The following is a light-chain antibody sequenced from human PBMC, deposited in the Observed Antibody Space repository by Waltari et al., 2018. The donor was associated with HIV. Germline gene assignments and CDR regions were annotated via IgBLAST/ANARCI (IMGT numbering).Light chain of an antibody. CDR2: EVS. V-gene: IGLV2-23*02. CDR3: CSYAGSNTHV. Sequence: QSALTQPASVSGSPGQSITISCTGTSRDVRSYNLVPWYQQHPGKAPKLMIYEVSKRPSGVSNRFSASKSANTASLTISGLQAEDEADYYCCSYAGSNTHVFGTGTKVTVL. J-gene: IGLJ1*01. CDR1: SRDVRSYNL.